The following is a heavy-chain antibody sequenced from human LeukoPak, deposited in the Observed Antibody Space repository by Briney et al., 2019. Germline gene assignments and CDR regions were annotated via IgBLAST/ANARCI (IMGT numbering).Heavy chain of an antibody. D-gene: IGHD5-12*01. Sequence: AETLSLTCSVSGGSISGYYWSWIRQPPGKGLEWIGYICHSGSTNYNASLKSRVTMSVDTSKNQFSLKLSSVTAADTAVYYCARDYGFREGSGYDYYFDYWGQGTLVTVSS. CDR1: GGSISGYY. J-gene: IGHJ4*02. CDR2: ICHSGST. V-gene: IGHV4-59*01. CDR3: ARDYGFREGSGYDYYFDY.